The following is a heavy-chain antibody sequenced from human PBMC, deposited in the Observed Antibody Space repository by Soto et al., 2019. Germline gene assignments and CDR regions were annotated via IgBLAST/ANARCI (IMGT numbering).Heavy chain of an antibody. CDR1: GFTFSSSG. CDR3: TGEVASGN. J-gene: IGHJ4*02. Sequence: QVQLVESGGGVVQPGRSLRLSCAASGFTFSSSGMHWVRQAPGKGLEWVAVISRDGNVQYYAESVKGRFTISRDNSKNTLYVQMDRLGPEDAAAYYCTGEVASGNWGQGTLVTVSS. CDR2: ISRDGNVQ. D-gene: IGHD2-8*02. V-gene: IGHV3-30*03.